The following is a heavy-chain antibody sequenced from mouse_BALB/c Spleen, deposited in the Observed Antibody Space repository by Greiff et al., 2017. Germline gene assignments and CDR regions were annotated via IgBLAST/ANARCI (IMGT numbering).Heavy chain of an antibody. CDR3: ARMGYGNSYAMDY. V-gene: IGHV1S135*01. J-gene: IGHJ4*01. Sequence: VQLQQSGPELVKPGASVKVSCTASGYAFTSYNMYWVKQSHGKSLEWIGYIDPYNGGTSYNQKFKGKATLTVDKSSSTAYMHLNSLTSEDSAVYYCARMGYGNSYAMDYWGQGTSVTVSS. CDR1: GYAFTSYN. CDR2: IDPYNGGT. D-gene: IGHD2-10*02.